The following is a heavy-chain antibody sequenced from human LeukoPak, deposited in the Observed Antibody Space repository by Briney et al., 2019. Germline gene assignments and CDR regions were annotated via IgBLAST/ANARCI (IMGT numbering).Heavy chain of an antibody. CDR3: AKSDNDLFDY. V-gene: IGHV3-9*01. CDR1: GFTFDDYA. Sequence: PGRSLRLSCAASGFTFDDYAMHWVRQAPRKGLEWVSGISWNSGSIGYADSVKGRFTISRDNAENSLYLQMNSLRAEDTALYYCAKSDNDLFDYWGQGTLVTVSS. J-gene: IGHJ4*02. CDR2: ISWNSGSI. D-gene: IGHD2-21*02.